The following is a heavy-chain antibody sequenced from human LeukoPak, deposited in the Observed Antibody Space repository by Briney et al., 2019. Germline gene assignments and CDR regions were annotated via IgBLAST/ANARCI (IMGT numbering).Heavy chain of an antibody. J-gene: IGHJ4*02. CDR1: GFTVSSNY. D-gene: IGHD5-18*01. V-gene: IGHV3-53*05. Sequence: GGSLRLSCAASGFTVSSNYMSWVRQAPGKGLEWVSVIYSGGSTYYADSVKGRFTISRDNSKNTLSLQVSSLRAEDTAVYYCAKDRYSYAFEYSDSWGQGTLVTVSS. CDR2: IYSGGST. CDR3: AKDRYSYAFEYSDS.